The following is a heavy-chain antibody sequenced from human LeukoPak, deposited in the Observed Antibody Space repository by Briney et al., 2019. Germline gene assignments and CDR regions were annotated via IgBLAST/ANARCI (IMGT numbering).Heavy chain of an antibody. CDR3: ARGGEQEGWFDP. V-gene: IGHV1-18*01. CDR1: GYTFTSYG. CDR2: TSTYNGNT. Sequence: ASVKVSCKASGYTFTSYGISWVRQAPGQGLEWMGWTSTYNGNTNYAQKLQGRVTMTTDTSTTTAYMELRSLRSDDTAVYYCARGGEQEGWFDPWGQGTLVTVSS. J-gene: IGHJ5*02. D-gene: IGHD1/OR15-1a*01.